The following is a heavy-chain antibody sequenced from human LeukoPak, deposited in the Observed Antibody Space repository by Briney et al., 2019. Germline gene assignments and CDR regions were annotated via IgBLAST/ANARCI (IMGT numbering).Heavy chain of an antibody. D-gene: IGHD5-18*01. J-gene: IGHJ6*02. CDR2: INPNSGGA. CDR3: ARDNGYSYGSEYGMDV. V-gene: IGHV1-2*06. Sequence: ASVNVSCKASGYTFTGYYMHWVRQAPGQGLEWMGRINPNSGGANYAQKFQGRVTMTRDTSISTAYMELSRLRSDDTAVYYCARDNGYSYGSEYGMDVWGQGTTVTVSS. CDR1: GYTFTGYY.